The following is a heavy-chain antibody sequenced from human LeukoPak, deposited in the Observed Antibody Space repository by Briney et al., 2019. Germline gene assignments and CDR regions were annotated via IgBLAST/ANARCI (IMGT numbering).Heavy chain of an antibody. D-gene: IGHD6-19*01. J-gene: IGHJ4*02. CDR3: ARGRASSMFIAVAGIGAWPRKSAPFGY. CDR2: IYYSGST. CDR1: GGSISSGGYY. V-gene: IGHV4-31*03. Sequence: SETLSLTCTVSGGSISSGGYYWSWIRQHPGKGLEWIGYIYYSGSTYYNPSLKSRVTISVDTSKNQFSLKLSSVTAADTAVYYCARGRASSMFIAVAGIGAWPRKSAPFGYWGQGTLVTVSS.